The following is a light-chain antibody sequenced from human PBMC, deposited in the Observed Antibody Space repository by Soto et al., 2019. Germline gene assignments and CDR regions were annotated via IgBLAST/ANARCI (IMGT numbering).Light chain of an antibody. J-gene: IGLJ1*01. CDR2: DGS. CDR3: CSYAGSYTHYV. Sequence: QSALTQPRSVSGSPGQSITISCTGTSSDVGGYNYVSWYRQHPGKAPKLMIYDGSKRPSGVPDRFSGSKSGNTASLTISGLQADDEADYSCCSYAGSYTHYVFGTGTKLTVL. CDR1: SSDVGGYNY. V-gene: IGLV2-11*01.